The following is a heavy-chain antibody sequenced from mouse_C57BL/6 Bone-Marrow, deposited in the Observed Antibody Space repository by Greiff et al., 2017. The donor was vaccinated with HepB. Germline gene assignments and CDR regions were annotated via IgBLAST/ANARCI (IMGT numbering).Heavy chain of an antibody. J-gene: IGHJ1*03. D-gene: IGHD1-1*01. CDR3: ARGITTVVATYWYFDV. CDR1: GFNIKNTY. Sequence: EVKLQQSVAELVRPGASVKLSCTASGFNIKNTYMHWVKQRPEQGLEWIGRIDPANGNTKYAPKFQGKATITADTSSNTAYLQLSSLTSEDTAIYYCARGITTVVATYWYFDVWGTGTTVTVSS. V-gene: IGHV14-3*01. CDR2: IDPANGNT.